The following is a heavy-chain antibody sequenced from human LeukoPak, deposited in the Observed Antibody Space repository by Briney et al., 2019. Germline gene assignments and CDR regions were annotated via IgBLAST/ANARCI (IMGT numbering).Heavy chain of an antibody. Sequence: PGGSLRLSCAASGFTFSSYGMHWVRQAPGKGLEWVAVISYDGSNKYYADSVKGRFTISRDNSKNTLYLQMNSLRAEDTAVYYCALADTGYSYGSFDYWGQGTLVTVSS. CDR3: ALADTGYSYGSFDY. V-gene: IGHV3-30*03. D-gene: IGHD5-18*01. CDR1: GFTFSSYG. CDR2: ISYDGSNK. J-gene: IGHJ4*02.